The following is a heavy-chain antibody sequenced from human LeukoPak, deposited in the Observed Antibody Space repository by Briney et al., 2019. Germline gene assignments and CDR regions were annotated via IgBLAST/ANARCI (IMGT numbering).Heavy chain of an antibody. Sequence: GGSLRLSCAASGFTFSSYSMTWVRQAPGKGLQWVSYITSSSASIYYADSVKGRFTISRDNARNSLYLQMNSLRAEDTAVYYCARSENDAFDFWGQGTMGTVSS. D-gene: IGHD1-1*01. CDR2: ITSSSASI. J-gene: IGHJ3*01. CDR1: GFTFSSYS. CDR3: ARSENDAFDF. V-gene: IGHV3-48*01.